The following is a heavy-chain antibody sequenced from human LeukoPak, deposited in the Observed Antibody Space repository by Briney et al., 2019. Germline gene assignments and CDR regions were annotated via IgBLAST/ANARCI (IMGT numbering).Heavy chain of an antibody. Sequence: KTSGPTLAHPTPTLTLSGTSSGSSPTTRRGGVGCIRQPSGKALERLAPLYWDDDKRYRPSLKSRLTITKDTSKNHGVLTMTNMDPVDTATYCGAHRRLYYYDSSGYYWGYWGEGALVAVSP. J-gene: IGHJ4*02. CDR1: GSSPTTRRGG. CDR3: AHRRLYYYDSSGYYWGY. CDR2: LYWDDDK. D-gene: IGHD3-22*01. V-gene: IGHV2-5*02.